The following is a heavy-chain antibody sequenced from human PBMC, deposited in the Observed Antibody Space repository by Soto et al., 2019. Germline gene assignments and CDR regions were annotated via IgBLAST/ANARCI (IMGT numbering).Heavy chain of an antibody. D-gene: IGHD6-13*01. V-gene: IGHV2-5*02. CDR1: GFSLSTSGVG. CDR2: IYWDDDK. CDR3: AHMRSAAAEHAFDI. Sequence: SGPTLVNPTQTLTLTFTFSGFSLSTSGVGVGWIRQPPGKALEWLALIYWDDDKRYSPSLKSRLTITKDTSKNQVVLTMTNMDPVDTATYYCAHMRSAAAEHAFDIWGQGTMVTVSS. J-gene: IGHJ3*02.